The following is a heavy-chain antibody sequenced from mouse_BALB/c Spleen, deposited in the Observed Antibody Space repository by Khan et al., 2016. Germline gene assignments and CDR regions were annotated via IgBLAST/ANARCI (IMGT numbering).Heavy chain of an antibody. D-gene: IGHD2-2*01. CDR1: GYTFSSYW. CDR3: ASWLRRDWYFDV. CDR2: ILPRTGST. J-gene: IGHJ1*01. V-gene: IGHV1-9*01. Sequence: QVQLQQSGAELMKPGASVKISCKATGYTFSSYWIEWIKQRPGHGLEWIGEILPRTGSTKSNEKFKDKATFTADTSSNTAYLQLSSLASEDSAVYSCASWLRRDWYFDVWGAGTTVTVSS.